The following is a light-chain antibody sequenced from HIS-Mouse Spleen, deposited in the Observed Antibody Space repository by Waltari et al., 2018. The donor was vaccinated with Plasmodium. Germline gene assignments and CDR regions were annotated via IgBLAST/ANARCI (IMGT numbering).Light chain of an antibody. CDR1: QSISSY. V-gene: IGKV1-39*01. CDR2: AAS. Sequence: DLQMTQSPSSLSASVRDRVTITCRPSQSISSYLNWYQQKPGKAPKLLIYAASSLQSGVPSRFSGSGSGTDFTLTISSLQPEDFAVYYCQQSYSTPWTFGQGTKVEIK. CDR3: QQSYSTPWT. J-gene: IGKJ1*01.